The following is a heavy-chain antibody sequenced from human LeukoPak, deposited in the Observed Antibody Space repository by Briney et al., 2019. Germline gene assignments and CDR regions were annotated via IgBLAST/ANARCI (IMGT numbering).Heavy chain of an antibody. CDR2: IYWDDNK. CDR1: GFSLSTSGVG. CDR3: ARDYCSTTSCYQGWFDP. D-gene: IGHD2-2*01. J-gene: IGHJ5*02. V-gene: IGHV2-5*02. Sequence: SGPTLVKPTQTLTLTCSFSGFSLSTSGVGVGWIRQPPGKALEWLALIYWDDNKRYSPSLGSRLTITKDTSKNQVVLIMTNMDPVDTATYFCARDYCSTTSCYQGWFDPWGQGTLLTVSS.